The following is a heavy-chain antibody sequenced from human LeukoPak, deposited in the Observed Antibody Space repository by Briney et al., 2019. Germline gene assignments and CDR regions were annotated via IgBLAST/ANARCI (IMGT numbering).Heavy chain of an antibody. V-gene: IGHV7-4-1*02. CDR3: ARGRTRENLDY. CDR2: INTNTGNP. CDR1: GYSFTRYA. J-gene: IGHJ4*02. Sequence: GASVKVSCRASGYSFTRYAMNWVRQAPGQGLEWMGWINTNTGNPTYAQGFTGRFVFSLDTSVSTAYLQISSLKAEDTAVYYCARGRTRENLDYWGQGTLVTVSS.